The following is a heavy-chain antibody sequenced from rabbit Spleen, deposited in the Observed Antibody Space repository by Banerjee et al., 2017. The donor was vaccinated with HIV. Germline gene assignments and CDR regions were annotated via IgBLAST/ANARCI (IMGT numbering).Heavy chain of an antibody. D-gene: IGHD6-1*01. Sequence: QEQLVESGGDLVKPEGSLTLTCTASGFSFSSSYWICWVRQAPGKGLEWIACIYAGSSGSTYYASWAKGRFTISKTSSTTVTLQMTSLTAADTAKYFCANDQNNYRYFNLWGQGTLVTVS. V-gene: IGHV1S45*01. CDR2: IYAGSSGST. J-gene: IGHJ4*01. CDR1: GFSFSSSYW. CDR3: ANDQNNYRYFNL.